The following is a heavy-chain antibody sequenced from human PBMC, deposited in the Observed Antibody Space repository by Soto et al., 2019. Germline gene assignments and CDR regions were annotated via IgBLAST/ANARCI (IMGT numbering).Heavy chain of an antibody. J-gene: IGHJ4*02. D-gene: IGHD6-19*01. CDR2: ISAYNGNT. CDR3: ARDWGIAVAGSLFDC. Sequence: ASVKVSCKASGYTFTSYGISWVRQAPGQGLEWMGWISAYNGNTNYAQKLQGRVTMTTDTSTSTAYMELRSLRSDDTAVYYCARDWGIAVAGSLFDCWGQGTLVTGSS. V-gene: IGHV1-18*01. CDR1: GYTFTSYG.